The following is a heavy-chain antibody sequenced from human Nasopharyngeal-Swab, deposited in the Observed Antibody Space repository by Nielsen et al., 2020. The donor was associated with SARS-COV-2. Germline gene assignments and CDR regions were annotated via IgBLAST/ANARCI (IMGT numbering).Heavy chain of an antibody. CDR2: IDPSDSYT. J-gene: IGHJ5*02. D-gene: IGHD3-22*01. CDR3: ARQFRGYYDSSGSLSWFDP. Sequence: VRPVHGKGLGWVGGIDPSDSYTNYSPSFQGHVTISADKYISTAYLQWSSLKASDTAMYYCARQFRGYYDSSGSLSWFDPWGQGTLVTVSS. V-gene: IGHV5-10-1*01.